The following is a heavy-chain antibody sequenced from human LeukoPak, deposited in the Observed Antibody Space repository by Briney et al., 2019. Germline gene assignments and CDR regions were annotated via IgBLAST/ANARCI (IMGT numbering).Heavy chain of an antibody. V-gene: IGHV3-23*01. CDR1: GFTFSSYA. CDR2: ISGSCGST. CDR3: AKGHYYDTSGPETN. D-gene: IGHD3-22*01. Sequence: PGGSLRLSCAVSGFTFSSYAMSWVRQAPGKGLEWVSGISGSCGSTYYADSVKGRFTISRDNSKNTLYLQMNSLRAEYTAVYYCAKGHYYDTSGPETNWGQGTLVTVSS. J-gene: IGHJ4*02.